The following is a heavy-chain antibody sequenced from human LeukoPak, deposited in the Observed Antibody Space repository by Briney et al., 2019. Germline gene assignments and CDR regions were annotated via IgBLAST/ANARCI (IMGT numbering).Heavy chain of an antibody. V-gene: IGHV3-21*01. Sequence: GGSLRLSCAASGFTFSSYSMNWVRQAPGKGLEWVSSISINSGYIYNADSVKGRFTISRDNAKNSLYLQMNSLRAEDTAVYYCAGDYYYYYMDVWGKGTTVTVSS. J-gene: IGHJ6*03. CDR3: AGDYYYYYMDV. CDR2: ISINSGYI. CDR1: GFTFSSYS.